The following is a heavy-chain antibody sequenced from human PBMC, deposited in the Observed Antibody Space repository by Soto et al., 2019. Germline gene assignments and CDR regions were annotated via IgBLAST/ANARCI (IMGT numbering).Heavy chain of an antibody. Sequence: ASPKGYRKTSGSGKTGYYMHWVRQAPDQGLEWMGWINPNSGGTNYAQKFQGWVTMTRDTSISTAYMELSRLRSDDTAVYYCARTRGYSGYYYYYGMEVWGQGTTVLGSS. CDR3: ARTRGYSGYYYYYGMEV. V-gene: IGHV1-2*04. CDR2: INPNSGGT. D-gene: IGHD5-12*01. J-gene: IGHJ6*02. CDR1: GSGKTGYY.